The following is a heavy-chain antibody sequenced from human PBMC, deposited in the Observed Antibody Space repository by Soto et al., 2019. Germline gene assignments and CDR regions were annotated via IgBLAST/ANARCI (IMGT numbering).Heavy chain of an antibody. V-gene: IGHV3-30-3*01. D-gene: IGHD3-22*01. CDR3: ARDQGLITSGLGYYYYGMDV. Sequence: GGSLRLSCAASGFTFSSYAMHWVRQAPGKGLEWVAVISYDGSNKYYADSVKGRFTISRDNSKNTLYLQMNSLRAEDTAVYYCARDQGLITSGLGYYYYGMDVWGQGTTVTVSS. CDR1: GFTFSSYA. CDR2: ISYDGSNK. J-gene: IGHJ6*02.